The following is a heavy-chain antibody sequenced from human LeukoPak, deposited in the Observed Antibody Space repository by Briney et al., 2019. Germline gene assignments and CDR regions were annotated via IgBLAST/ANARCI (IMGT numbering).Heavy chain of an antibody. CDR3: ARELVSHWFDP. D-gene: IGHD2-8*02. CDR2: IYHSGST. J-gene: IGHJ5*02. V-gene: IGHV4-30-2*01. Sequence: KPSETLSLTCTVSGGSVSSGSYYWSWIRQPPGKGLEWIGYIYHSGSTYYNPSLKSRVTISVDRSKNQFSLKLSSVTAADTAVYYCARELVSHWFDPWGQGTLVTVSS. CDR1: GGSVSSGSYY.